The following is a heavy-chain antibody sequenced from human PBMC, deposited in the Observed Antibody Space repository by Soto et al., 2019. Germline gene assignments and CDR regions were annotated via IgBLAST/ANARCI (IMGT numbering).Heavy chain of an antibody. D-gene: IGHD6-13*01. CDR1: GFTFSSYS. Sequence: EVQLVESGGGLVKPGGSLRLSCAASGFTFSSYSMNWVRQAPGKXXXWVSSISSSSSYIYYADSVKGRFTISRDNAKNSLYLQMNSLRAEDTAVYYCARRRIAATFVDYWGQGTLVTVSS. CDR2: ISSSSSYI. V-gene: IGHV3-21*01. J-gene: IGHJ4*02. CDR3: ARRRIAATFVDY.